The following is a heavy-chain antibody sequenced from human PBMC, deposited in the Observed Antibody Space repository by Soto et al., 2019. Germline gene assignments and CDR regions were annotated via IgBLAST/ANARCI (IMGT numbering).Heavy chain of an antibody. CDR1: GYSFTSYW. CDR3: DRIVDYDSRGEEGSGAFDI. J-gene: IGHJ3*02. CDR2: IDPSDSYT. D-gene: IGHD3-22*01. Sequence: GESLKISCKGSGYSFTSYWISWVRQMPGKGLEWMGRIDPSDSYTNYSPSFQGHVTISADKSISTAYLQWSSLKASDTAMYYCDRIVDYDSRGEEGSGAFDIWGQGTMVTVSS. V-gene: IGHV5-10-1*01.